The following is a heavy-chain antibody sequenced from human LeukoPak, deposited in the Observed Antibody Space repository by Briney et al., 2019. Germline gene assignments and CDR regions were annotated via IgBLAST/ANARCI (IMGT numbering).Heavy chain of an antibody. D-gene: IGHD5-12*01. CDR1: GGTFSSYA. V-gene: IGHV1-69*04. Sequence: ASVKVSCKASGGTFSSYAITWVRHAPGQGLEWMGRIIPILGIANYAQKFQGRVTIIADKSTSTAYMELSSLRSEDTAVYYCARDLYSGHEGNAFDIWGQGTMVTVSS. CDR3: ARDLYSGHEGNAFDI. J-gene: IGHJ3*02. CDR2: IIPILGIA.